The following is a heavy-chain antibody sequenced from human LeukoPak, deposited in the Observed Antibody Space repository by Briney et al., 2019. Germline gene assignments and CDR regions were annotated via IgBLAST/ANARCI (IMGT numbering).Heavy chain of an antibody. D-gene: IGHD2-2*01. V-gene: IGHV3-23*01. J-gene: IGHJ4*02. Sequence: GGSLRLSCAASGFTFSSYAMSWVRQAPGKGLEWVSAISGSGGSTYYADSVKGRFTISRDNSKNTLYLQMNSLRAEDTAVYYCAKGSVVVPAGGRYFDYWGQGTLVTVSS. CDR3: AKGSVVVPAGGRYFDY. CDR1: GFTFSSYA. CDR2: ISGSGGST.